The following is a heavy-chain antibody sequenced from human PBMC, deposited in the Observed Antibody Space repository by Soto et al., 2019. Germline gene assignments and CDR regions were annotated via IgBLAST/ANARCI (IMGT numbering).Heavy chain of an antibody. CDR3: ARGLKFTTPLVRGVNPYYYYYMDV. CDR2: MNPNSGDT. V-gene: IGHV1-8*01. J-gene: IGHJ6*03. Sequence: QVQLVQSGAEVKKPGASVKVSCKASGYTFSSYDINWVRQATGQGLEWMGWMNPNSGDTNYPQKFQGRVTMTRNTSIATAYMEVSSLRSEDTAVYYCARGLKFTTPLVRGVNPYYYYYMDVWGEGTTVTVSS. D-gene: IGHD3-10*01. CDR1: GYTFSSYD.